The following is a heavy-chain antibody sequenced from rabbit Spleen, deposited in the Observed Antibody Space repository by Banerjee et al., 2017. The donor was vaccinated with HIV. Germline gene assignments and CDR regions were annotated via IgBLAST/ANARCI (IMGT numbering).Heavy chain of an antibody. CDR2: IYGGVIGST. D-gene: IGHD2-1*01. CDR3: ARGSAAMTMVITGFYFNL. V-gene: IGHV1S40*01. J-gene: IGHJ4*01. CDR1: GFSFSSGYY. Sequence: QSLEESGGDLVKPGASLTLTCTASGFSFSSGYYMSWVRQAPGKGLECIACIYGGVIGSTYYATWAKGRFTISKTSSTTVTLQMTSLTAADTATYFCARGSAAMTMVITGFYFNLWGPGTLVT.